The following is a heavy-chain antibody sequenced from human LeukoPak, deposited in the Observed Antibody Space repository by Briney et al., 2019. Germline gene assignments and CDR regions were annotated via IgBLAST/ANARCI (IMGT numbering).Heavy chain of an antibody. V-gene: IGHV3-20*04. CDR2: INWNGGST. CDR3: ARDEEWGYCSSTSCYALDY. Sequence: GGSLRLSCAASGFMFDDYGMSWVRQAPGKGPEWVSGINWNGGSTGYADSVKGRFTISRDNAKNSLYLQMNSLRAEDTALYYCARDEEWGYCSSTSCYALDYWGQGTLVTVSS. J-gene: IGHJ4*02. D-gene: IGHD2-2*01. CDR1: GFMFDDYG.